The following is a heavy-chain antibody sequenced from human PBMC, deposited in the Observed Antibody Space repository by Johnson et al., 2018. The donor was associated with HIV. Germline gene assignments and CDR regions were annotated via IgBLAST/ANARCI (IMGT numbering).Heavy chain of an antibody. CDR1: GLNFSDYG. V-gene: IGHV3-33*08. Sequence: QVQLVESGGGVVQPGRSVRLSCAASGLNFSDYGMHWVRQAPGKGLEWVAVIWYDGSNKYYADSVKGRFTISRDNSKNTLYLQMNSLRAEDTAVYYCARDPFTPAGSDAFDIWGQGTMVTVSS. J-gene: IGHJ3*02. CDR3: ARDPFTPAGSDAFDI. D-gene: IGHD2-15*01. CDR2: IWYDGSNK.